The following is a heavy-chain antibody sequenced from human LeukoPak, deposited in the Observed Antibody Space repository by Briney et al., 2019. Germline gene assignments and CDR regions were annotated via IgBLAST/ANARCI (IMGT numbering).Heavy chain of an antibody. D-gene: IGHD3-3*01. CDR3: ARDYDFWSGSHYYYYMDV. Sequence: PSETLSLTCTVSGGSISSYYWSWIRQPAGKGLEWIGRIYTSGSTNYNPSLKSRVTMSVDTSKNQFSLKLSSVTAADTAVYYCARDYDFWSGSHYYYYMDVWGKGTTVTVSS. CDR2: IYTSGST. CDR1: GGSISSYY. J-gene: IGHJ6*03. V-gene: IGHV4-4*07.